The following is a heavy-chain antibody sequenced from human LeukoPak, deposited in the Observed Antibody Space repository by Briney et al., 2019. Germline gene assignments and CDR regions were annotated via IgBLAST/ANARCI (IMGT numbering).Heavy chain of an antibody. CDR2: ISGSGGST. J-gene: IGHJ3*02. CDR1: GYSFTSYW. Sequence: GESLKISCKGSGYSFTSYWIGWVRQMPGKGLEWVSAISGSGGSTYYADSVKGRFTISRDNSKNTLYLQMNSLRAEDTAVYYCAKASILTGLYDAFDIWGQGTMVTVSS. V-gene: IGHV3-23*01. CDR3: AKASILTGLYDAFDI. D-gene: IGHD3-9*01.